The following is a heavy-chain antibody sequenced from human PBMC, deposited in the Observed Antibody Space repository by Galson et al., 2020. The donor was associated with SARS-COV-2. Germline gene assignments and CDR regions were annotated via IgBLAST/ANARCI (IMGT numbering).Heavy chain of an antibody. J-gene: IGHJ6*02. CDR2: IYCSGST. Sequence: ASETLSLTCTVSGGSISSSSYYWGWIRQPPGKGLEWIGSIYCSGSTYYNPSLKSRVTISVDTSKNQFSLKLSSVTAADTAVYYCAGEVVGATKYYYYYGMDVWGQGTTVTVSS. CDR1: GGSISSSSYY. V-gene: IGHV4-39*07. CDR3: AGEVVGATKYYYYYGMDV. D-gene: IGHD1-26*01.